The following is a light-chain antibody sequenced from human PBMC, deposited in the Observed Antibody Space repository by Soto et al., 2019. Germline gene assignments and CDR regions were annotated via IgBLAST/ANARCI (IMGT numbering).Light chain of an antibody. J-gene: IGKJ1*01. CDR1: QSVTSW. CDR3: HHYNSYPGT. Sequence: DVQMTQSPSTLSTSGGDRVTITCRASQSVTSWLAWYQQKPGKAPKVLIYDASSLESGAPSRFSGSGSGTEFTLTISSLHPDDFATYYCHHYNSYPGTFGQGTKVEIK. CDR2: DAS. V-gene: IGKV1-5*01.